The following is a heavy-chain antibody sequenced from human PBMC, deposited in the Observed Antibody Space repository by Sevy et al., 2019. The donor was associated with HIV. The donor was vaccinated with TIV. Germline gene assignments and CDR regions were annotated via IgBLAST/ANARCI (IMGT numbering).Heavy chain of an antibody. V-gene: IGHV4-39*01. CDR1: GDSISSTTYF. CDR2: IYYTGST. CDR3: VSGYSSGYNFDF. J-gene: IGHJ4*02. Sequence: SETLSLTCTVSGDSISSTTYFWAWIRQPPGKGLEWIGSIYYTGSTYYSPSLQRQVTISVDTSKSQFSLRLSSVTAPDTAVYYCVSGYSSGYNFDFWGQGSLVTVSS. D-gene: IGHD5-18*01.